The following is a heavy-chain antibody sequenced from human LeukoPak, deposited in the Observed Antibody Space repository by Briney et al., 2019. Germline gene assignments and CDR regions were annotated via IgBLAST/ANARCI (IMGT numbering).Heavy chain of an antibody. Sequence: GGSLRLSCAASGFTLSSYWMHWVRQAPGKGLVWVSGIDSDGRSTSYADSVKGRFTISRDPAKDTLFLQMNSLRAEDTAVYYCARDTAPSYWGQGTLVTVSS. CDR1: GFTLSSYW. D-gene: IGHD5-18*01. J-gene: IGHJ4*02. CDR3: ARDTAPSY. CDR2: IDSDGRST. V-gene: IGHV3-74*01.